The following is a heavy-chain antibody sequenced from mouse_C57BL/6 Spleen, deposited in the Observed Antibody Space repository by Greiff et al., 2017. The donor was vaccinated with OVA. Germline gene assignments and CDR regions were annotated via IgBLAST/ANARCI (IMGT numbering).Heavy chain of an antibody. CDR2: IYPGSGST. CDR3: AISIYYDYDVGVFDY. Sequence: QVQLKQPGAELVKPGASVKMSCKASGYTFTSYWITWVKQRPGQGLEWIGDIYPGSGSTNYNEKFKSKATLTVDTSSSTAYMQLSSLTSEDSAVYYCAISIYYDYDVGVFDYWGQGTTLTVSS. V-gene: IGHV1-55*01. J-gene: IGHJ2*01. CDR1: GYTFTSYW. D-gene: IGHD2-4*01.